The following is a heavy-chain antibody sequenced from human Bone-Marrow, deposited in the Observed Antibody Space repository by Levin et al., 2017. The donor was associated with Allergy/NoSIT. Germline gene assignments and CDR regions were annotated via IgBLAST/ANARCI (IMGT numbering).Heavy chain of an antibody. V-gene: IGHV4-34*01. D-gene: IGHD5-12*01. J-gene: IGHJ3*01. CDR1: GGSFGGFY. CDR3: AGCWVSFGALDVWSQGRVCLVRRPVHPPSDPSFAVVCTSSVATSNHVSLDCRSVTAAATALYFCAGFSVTYGTFDV. CDR2: ISHRGDT. Sequence: GSLRLSCAMYGGSFGGFYWSWLRQAPGKGLEWIGEISHRGDTTYHPSFESRVTISVDTSKHFSLVLRSVTAADTALYFWAGCWVSFGALDVWSQGRVCLVRRPVHPPSDPSFAVVCTSSVATSNHVSLDCRSVTAAATALYFCAGFSVTYGTFDVWSQGTLVTVSS.